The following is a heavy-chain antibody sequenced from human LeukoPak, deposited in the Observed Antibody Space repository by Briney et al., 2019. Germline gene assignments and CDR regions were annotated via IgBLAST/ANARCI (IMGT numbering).Heavy chain of an antibody. CDR1: GGSISSSIYY. CDR2: IYYSGST. Sequence: PSETLSLTCTVSGGSISSSIYYWGWIRQSPGKGLEWIGSIYYSGSTYYNPSLKSRVTLSVDTSKNQFSLKLSSVPAADTAVYYCARVGQTDYDILTGYYDVGAFDIWGQGTMVTVSS. CDR3: ARVGQTDYDILTGYYDVGAFDI. V-gene: IGHV4-39*07. J-gene: IGHJ3*02. D-gene: IGHD3-9*01.